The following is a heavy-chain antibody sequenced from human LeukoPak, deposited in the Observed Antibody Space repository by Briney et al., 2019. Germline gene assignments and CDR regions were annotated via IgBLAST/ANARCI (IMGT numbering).Heavy chain of an antibody. CDR2: IYTSGST. CDR1: GGSISSGSYY. J-gene: IGHJ3*02. Sequence: SETLSLTCTVSGGSISSGSYYWSWIRQPAGKGLEWIVRIYTSGSTNYNPSLKSRVTISVDTSKNQFSLKLSSVTAADTAVYYCARDGYNYRAFDIWGQGTMVTVSS. V-gene: IGHV4-61*02. D-gene: IGHD5-24*01. CDR3: ARDGYNYRAFDI.